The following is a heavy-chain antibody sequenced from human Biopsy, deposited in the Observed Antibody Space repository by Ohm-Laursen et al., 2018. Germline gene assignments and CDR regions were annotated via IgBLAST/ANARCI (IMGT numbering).Heavy chain of an antibody. D-gene: IGHD6-19*01. J-gene: IGHJ4*02. V-gene: IGHV3-21*04. CDR1: GFSVSSYD. Sequence: GSLRLSCTASGFSVSSYDMNWVRQAPGKGLEWISYISEASSHIYDADSVRGRFTVVRDNAKNSLYLQMHSLRAEDTAFYYCAKASGYSSGWPIDYWGQGNLVTVSS. CDR3: AKASGYSSGWPIDY. CDR2: ISEASSHI.